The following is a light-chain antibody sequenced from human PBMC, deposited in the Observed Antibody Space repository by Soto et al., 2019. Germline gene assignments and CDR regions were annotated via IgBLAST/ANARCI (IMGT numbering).Light chain of an antibody. J-gene: IGLJ3*02. Sequence: QSALTQPPSASGTPGQRVTISCSGSSSNVESNYVYWYQQLPGTAPKLLIHSNDQRPSGVPDRFSGSKSGTSASLAISGLRSEDEADYYCAAWDDSLYGWVFGGGTKVTVL. CDR2: SND. CDR1: SSNVESNY. V-gene: IGLV1-47*02. CDR3: AAWDDSLYGWV.